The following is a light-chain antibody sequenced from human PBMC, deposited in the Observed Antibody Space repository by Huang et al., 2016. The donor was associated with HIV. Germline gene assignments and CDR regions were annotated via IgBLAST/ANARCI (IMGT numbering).Light chain of an antibody. CDR3: QQYDNFPPSIT. J-gene: IGKJ5*01. Sequence: DIQMTQSPSSLSASVGDRVTITCQASQDISNHLNWYQQRPGKAPKLLMFDASNLETGVPSRFSVSGSGTHFTFTISSLQPEDIATYYCQQYDNFPPSITFGQGTRLEIK. CDR1: QDISNH. CDR2: DAS. V-gene: IGKV1-33*01.